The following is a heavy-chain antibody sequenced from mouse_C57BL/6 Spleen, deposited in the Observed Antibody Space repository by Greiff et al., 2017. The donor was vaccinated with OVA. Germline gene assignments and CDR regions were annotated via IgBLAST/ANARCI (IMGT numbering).Heavy chain of an antibody. D-gene: IGHD1-1*01. Sequence: EVQLQQSGPELVKPGDSVKISCKASGYSFTGYFMNWVMQSHGKSLEWIGRINPYNGDTFYNQKFKGKATLTVDKSSSTAHMELRSLTSEDSAVYYCARRSYYGSYYAMDYWGQGTSVTVSS. CDR3: ARRSYYGSYYAMDY. CDR2: INPYNGDT. CDR1: GYSFTGYF. J-gene: IGHJ4*01. V-gene: IGHV1-20*01.